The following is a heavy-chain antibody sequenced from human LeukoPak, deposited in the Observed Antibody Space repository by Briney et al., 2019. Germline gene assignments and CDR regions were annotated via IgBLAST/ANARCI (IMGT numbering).Heavy chain of an antibody. CDR3: IREYSSSSGRAFDI. CDR1: GFTFSSYA. V-gene: IGHV3-23*01. D-gene: IGHD6-6*01. CDR2: ISGSGGST. J-gene: IGHJ3*02. Sequence: PGGSLRLSCAAPGFTFSSYAMNWVRQAPGKGLEWVSGISGSGGSTYYAASVKGRFTISRDNAKNTLYLQMNSLRAEDTAVYYCIREYSSSSGRAFDIWGQGTMVTVSS.